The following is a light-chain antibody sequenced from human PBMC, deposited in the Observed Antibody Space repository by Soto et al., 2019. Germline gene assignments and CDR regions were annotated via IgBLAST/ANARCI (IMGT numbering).Light chain of an antibody. CDR1: QDIHIY. V-gene: IGKV1-8*01. J-gene: IGKJ2*01. Sequence: AIRMTQSPPSMSASTGDGVNITCRASQDIHIYVAWYQQKPGGAPKVLISGASTLQSGVPSRFSGSGSGTEFALTIRSLKAEDFATYYCQQYYSYPYTFGQGTKLEIK. CDR3: QQYYSYPYT. CDR2: GAS.